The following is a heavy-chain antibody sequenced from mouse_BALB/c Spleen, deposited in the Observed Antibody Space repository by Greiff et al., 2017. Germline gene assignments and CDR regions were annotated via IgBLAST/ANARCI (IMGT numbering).Heavy chain of an antibody. J-gene: IGHJ3*01. CDR3: ARSGYYDYDWFAY. D-gene: IGHD2-4*01. CDR1: GFTFTDDY. CDR2: IRNKANGYTT. Sequence: DVMLVESGGGLVQPGGSLRLSCATSGFTFTDDYMSWCRQPPGKSLEWLGFIRNKANGYTTEYSASVRGRFTISRDNSQSILYLQMNTLRAEDSATDYCARSGYYDYDWFAYWGQGTLVTVSA. V-gene: IGHV7-3*02.